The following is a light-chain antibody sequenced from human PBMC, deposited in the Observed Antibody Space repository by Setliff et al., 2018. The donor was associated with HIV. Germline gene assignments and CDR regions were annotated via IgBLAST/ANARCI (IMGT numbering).Light chain of an antibody. CDR2: DVS. CDR1: SSDVGGYNY. J-gene: IGLJ2*01. Sequence: QSALTQPRSVSGSPGQSVTISCTGTSSDVGGYNYVSWYQQHPGKAPKLMIYDVSKRPSGVPDRFSGSKSGNTASLTISGLQAEDEADYSCCSYAGNYAVVFGGGTKVTVL. V-gene: IGLV2-11*01. CDR3: CSYAGNYAVV.